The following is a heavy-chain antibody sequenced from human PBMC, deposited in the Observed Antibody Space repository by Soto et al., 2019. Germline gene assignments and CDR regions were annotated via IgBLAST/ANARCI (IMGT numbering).Heavy chain of an antibody. V-gene: IGHV2-5*02. CDR3: ARWENDASGSTSDY. CDR1: GFSLSTSGVG. Sequence: QITLKESGPTLVKPTQTLTLTCIFSGFSLSTSGVGVGWIRQPPGKAMEWLALIYWDDDKRYSLSLKSRLTITKDTTKSQVVLTMTTMDPVDTATYYCARWENDASGSTSDYWGQGTLVTVSS. D-gene: IGHD3-10*01. CDR2: IYWDDDK. J-gene: IGHJ4*02.